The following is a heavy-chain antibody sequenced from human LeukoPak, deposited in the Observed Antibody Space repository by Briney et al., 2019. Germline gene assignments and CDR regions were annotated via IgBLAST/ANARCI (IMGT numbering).Heavy chain of an antibody. CDR2: IYYSGST. J-gene: IGHJ4*02. V-gene: IGHV4-59*01. D-gene: IGHD3-22*01. CDR1: AVSISGSY. CDR3: ARAKVTYYYDGMGYYYFDT. Sequence: SETLSLTCTVSAVSISGSYWTWIRQSPGQGLEWIGHIYYSGSTNYNPSLKSRVTISVDTSKKQFSLKLRSVTAAETAVYYCARAKVTYYYDGMGYYYFDTWAREPWSPSPQ.